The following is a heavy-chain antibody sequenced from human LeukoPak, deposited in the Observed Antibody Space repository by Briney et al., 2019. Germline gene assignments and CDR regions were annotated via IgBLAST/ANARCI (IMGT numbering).Heavy chain of an antibody. D-gene: IGHD3-9*01. CDR3: AAGPPFDWLEEYGMDV. CDR1: GYTFTDYY. Sequence: GASVKVSCKASGYTFTDYYIHWVRQAPGQRLEWIGSIVVGSGNTNYAQKFQGRVTITRDMSTSTAYMELSSLRSEDTAVYYCAAGPPFDWLEEYGMDVWGKGATVTVSS. J-gene: IGHJ6*04. CDR2: IVVGSGNT. V-gene: IGHV1-58*02.